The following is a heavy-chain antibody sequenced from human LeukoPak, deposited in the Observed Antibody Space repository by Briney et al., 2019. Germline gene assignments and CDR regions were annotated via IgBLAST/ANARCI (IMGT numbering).Heavy chain of an antibody. J-gene: IGHJ6*03. CDR2: ISSSSSYI. CDR1: GVTLCRYR. D-gene: IGHD6-19*01. V-gene: IGHV3-21*01. CDR3: ARDAQWLVPEGYYYYMDV. Sequence: PGGALRLSCAGSGVTLCRYRMNWVRQAPRKGLGRVSSISSSSSYIFYADSVKGRFTISRAKAKNPLYLQMNSLRAEDTAVYYCARDAQWLVPEGYYYYMDVWGKGTTVTVSS.